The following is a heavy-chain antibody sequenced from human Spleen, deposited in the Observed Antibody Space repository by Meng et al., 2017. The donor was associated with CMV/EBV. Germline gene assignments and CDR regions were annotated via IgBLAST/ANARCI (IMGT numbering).Heavy chain of an antibody. V-gene: IGHV3-7*01. CDR1: GFTFSGYW. Sequence: GGSLRLSCAASGFTFSGYWMSWVRQAPGKGLEWLANIKQDGSEKYYVDSVKGRFTISRDNAKNSLYLQMNSLRDEDTAVYYCASQSYSNHDYWGQGTLVTVSS. J-gene: IGHJ4*02. CDR3: ASQSYSNHDY. CDR2: IKQDGSEK. D-gene: IGHD4-11*01.